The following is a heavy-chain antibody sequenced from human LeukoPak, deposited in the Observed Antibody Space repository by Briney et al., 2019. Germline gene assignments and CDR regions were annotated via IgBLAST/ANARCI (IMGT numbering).Heavy chain of an antibody. CDR1: GFTFSSDA. D-gene: IGHD2-2*01. CDR2: ISGSGDKT. CDR3: AKGYCSSTSCYGSLDAFDI. Sequence: GGSLRLSCAASGFTFSSDAMSWVRQAPGKGLEWVSVISGSGDKTYYAVSVKGRFTISRDNAKNSLYLQMNSLRAEDTALYYCAKGYCSSTSCYGSLDAFDIWGQGTMVTVSS. V-gene: IGHV3-23*01. J-gene: IGHJ3*02.